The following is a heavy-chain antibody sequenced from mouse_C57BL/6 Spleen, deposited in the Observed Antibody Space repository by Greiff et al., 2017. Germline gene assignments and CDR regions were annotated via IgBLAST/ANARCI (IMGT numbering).Heavy chain of an antibody. CDR1: GYTFTSYW. CDR2: IHPNSGST. CDR3: ARFYYDYDVRGYAMDY. D-gene: IGHD2-4*01. V-gene: IGHV1-64*01. Sequence: VQLQQPGAELVKPGASVKLSCKASGYTFTSYWMHWVKQRPGQGLEWIGMIHPNSGSTNYNEKFKSKATLTVDKSSSTAYMQLSSLTSEDSAVYYCARFYYDYDVRGYAMDYWGQGTSVTVSS. J-gene: IGHJ4*01.